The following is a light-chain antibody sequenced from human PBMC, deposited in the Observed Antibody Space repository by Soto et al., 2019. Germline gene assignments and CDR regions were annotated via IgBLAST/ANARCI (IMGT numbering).Light chain of an antibody. CDR3: MQTLQTPQGYT. Sequence: DIVMTQSPLSLPVTPGEPASISCRSSQSLLHSNGYNYLDWYLQKPGQSPQLLIFLASNRASGVPDRFSGSGSGTDFTLRISRVEAEDIGVSYCMQTLQTPQGYTFGQGTKLEIK. J-gene: IGKJ2*01. CDR1: QSLLHSNGYNY. V-gene: IGKV2-28*01. CDR2: LAS.